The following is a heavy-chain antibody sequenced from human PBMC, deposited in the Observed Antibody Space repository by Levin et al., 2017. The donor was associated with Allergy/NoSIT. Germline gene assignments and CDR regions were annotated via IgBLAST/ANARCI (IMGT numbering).Heavy chain of an antibody. CDR1: GGTFSSYA. CDR2: IIPIFGTA. Sequence: GASVKVSCKASGGTFSSYAISWVRQAPGQGLEWMGGIIPIFGTANYAQKFQGRVTITADESTSTAYMELSSLRSEDTAVYYCASPYYGGNHGYYYYGMDVWGQGTTVTVSS. CDR3: ASPYYGGNHGYYYYGMDV. D-gene: IGHD4-23*01. J-gene: IGHJ6*02. V-gene: IGHV1-69*13.